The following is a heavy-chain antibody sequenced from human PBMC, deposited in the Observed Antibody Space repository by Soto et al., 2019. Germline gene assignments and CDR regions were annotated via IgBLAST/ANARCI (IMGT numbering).Heavy chain of an antibody. CDR1: GYTFTNNL. CDR2: INIGNGYT. Sequence: ASVKVSCKASGYTFTNNLMHWVRQAPGQRLEWLRWINIGNGYTKYSQKFQGRVTITRDTSASTAYMELSSLRSEDTAVYYCAKVAGTSVTPFDYWGQGTLVTVSS. CDR3: AKVAGTSVTPFDY. D-gene: IGHD6-19*01. V-gene: IGHV1-3*04. J-gene: IGHJ4*02.